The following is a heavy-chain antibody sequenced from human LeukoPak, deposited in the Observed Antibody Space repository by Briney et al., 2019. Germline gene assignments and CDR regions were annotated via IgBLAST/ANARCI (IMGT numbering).Heavy chain of an antibody. V-gene: IGHV4-59*01. J-gene: IGHJ4*02. D-gene: IGHD2-8*02. CDR1: GDSLTNYY. CDR3: ARMALGYCDGGACPYHFDY. CDR2: IYYSGGA. Sequence: SETLPLTCTVSGDSLTNYYWSWIRQPPGKGLEWIGYIYYSGGARYSPSLTSRVTMVVDTSKNQFSLRLSSVTAADAAMYYCARMALGYCDGGACPYHFDYWGQGILVTVSS.